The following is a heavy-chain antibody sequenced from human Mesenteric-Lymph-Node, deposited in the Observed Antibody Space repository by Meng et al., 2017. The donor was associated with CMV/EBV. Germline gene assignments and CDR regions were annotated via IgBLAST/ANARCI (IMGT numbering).Heavy chain of an antibody. CDR1: GFTFSSYW. D-gene: IGHD2-2*01. J-gene: IGHJ4*02. CDR3: ARGSDGVVPVATFDY. Sequence: GESLKISCAASGFTFSSYWMSWVRQAPGKGLEWVANIKQDGSEKYYVDSVKGRFTISRDNAKNSLYLQMNSLRAEDTAVYYCARGSDGVVPVATFDYWGQGTLVTVSS. V-gene: IGHV3-7*01. CDR2: IKQDGSEK.